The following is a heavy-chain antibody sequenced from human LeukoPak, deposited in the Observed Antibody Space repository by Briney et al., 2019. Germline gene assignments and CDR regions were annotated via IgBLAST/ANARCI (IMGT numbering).Heavy chain of an antibody. V-gene: IGHV1-69*05. J-gene: IGHJ6*03. D-gene: IGHD1-7*01. CDR3: ARVVQLELYYYYYMDV. Sequence: SVKVSCKASGGTFSSYAIRWVRPAPGQGLEWMGGIIPIFGTADYAQKLQGRVTITTDESTSTAYMELSSLRSEDTAVYYCARVVQLELYYYYYMDVWGKGTTVTVSS. CDR1: GGTFSSYA. CDR2: IIPIFGTA.